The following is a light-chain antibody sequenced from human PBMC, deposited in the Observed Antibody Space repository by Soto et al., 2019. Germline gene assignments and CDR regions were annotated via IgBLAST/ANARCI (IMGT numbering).Light chain of an antibody. CDR1: QSVSSSY. CDR2: GAS. J-gene: IGKJ1*01. CDR3: QQYGSSPGT. V-gene: IGKV3-20*01. Sequence: EIVLTQSPGTLSLSPGERATLSCRASQSVSSSYLAWYQQKPGQTPRLLIYGASSRATGIPDRFSGSGSGTDFTLTNTRLDPEHFAVYYCQQYGSSPGTFGQGTKVEI.